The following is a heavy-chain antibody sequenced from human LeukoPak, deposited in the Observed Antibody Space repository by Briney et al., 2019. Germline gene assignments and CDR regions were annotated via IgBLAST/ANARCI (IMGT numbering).Heavy chain of an antibody. CDR1: GFTVSSNY. V-gene: IGHV3-53*01. D-gene: IGHD3-10*01. CDR3: ASSITMVRGVIGDY. J-gene: IGHJ4*02. CDR2: IYSGGST. Sequence: TGGSLRLSCAASGFTVSSNYMSWVRQAPGKGLEWVSVIYSGGSTYYADSVKGRFTISRDNSKDTLYLQMNSLRAEDTAVYYCASSITMVRGVIGDYWGQGTLVTVSS.